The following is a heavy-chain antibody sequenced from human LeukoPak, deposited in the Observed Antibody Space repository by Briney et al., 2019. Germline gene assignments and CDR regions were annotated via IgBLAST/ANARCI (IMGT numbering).Heavy chain of an antibody. V-gene: IGHV4-59*01. CDR2: IYYSGST. CDR3: ARAPGGLGYCSGGSCPYFDY. Sequence: SETLSFTCTVSGGSISSYYWSGIRQPPGKGLEWIGYIYYSGSTNYNPSLKSRVTISVDTSKNQFSLKLSSVTAADTAVYYCARAPGGLGYCSGGSCPYFDYWGQGTLVTVSS. CDR1: GGSISSYY. J-gene: IGHJ4*02. D-gene: IGHD2-15*01.